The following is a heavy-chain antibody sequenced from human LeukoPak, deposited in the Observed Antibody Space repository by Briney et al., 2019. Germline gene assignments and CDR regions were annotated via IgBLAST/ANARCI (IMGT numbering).Heavy chain of an antibody. V-gene: IGHV3-20*04. CDR2: INWNGGST. CDR3: ARAQTYGDSRLLLDY. CDR1: GFTFDDYG. J-gene: IGHJ4*02. Sequence: GGSLRLSCAASGFTFDDYGMSWVRQAPGKGLEWVSGINWNGGSTGYADSGKGRFTISRDNAKNSLYLQMNSLRAEDTALYYCARAQTYGDSRLLLDYWGQGTLVTVSS. D-gene: IGHD4-17*01.